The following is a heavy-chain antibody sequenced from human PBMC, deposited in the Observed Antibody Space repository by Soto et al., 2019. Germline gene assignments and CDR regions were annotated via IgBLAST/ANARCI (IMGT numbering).Heavy chain of an antibody. D-gene: IGHD4-17*01. CDR3: AKEGHGDYAFGY. CDR1: GFTFSSYA. V-gene: IGHV3-23*01. CDR2: ISGSGGST. Sequence: EVQLLESGGGLVQPRGSLRLSCAASGFTFSSYAMSWVRQAPGKGLVWVSAISGSGGSTYYADSVKGRFTSSRDNSKNTLYLQMNSLRAEDTAVYYCAKEGHGDYAFGYWGQGTLVTVSS. J-gene: IGHJ4*02.